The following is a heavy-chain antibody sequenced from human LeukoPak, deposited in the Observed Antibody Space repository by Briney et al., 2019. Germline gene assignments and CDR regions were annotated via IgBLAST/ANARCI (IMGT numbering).Heavy chain of an antibody. J-gene: IGHJ4*02. CDR1: GGTFSSYA. V-gene: IGHV1-69*06. CDR3: AHGGIAAATYYFDY. CDR2: IIPIFGTA. Sequence: ASVRVSCKASGGTFSSYAISWVRQAPGQGLEWMGGIIPIFGTANYAQKFQGRVTITADKSTSTAYMELSSLRSEDTAVYYCAHGGIAAATYYFDYWGQGTLVTVSS. D-gene: IGHD6-13*01.